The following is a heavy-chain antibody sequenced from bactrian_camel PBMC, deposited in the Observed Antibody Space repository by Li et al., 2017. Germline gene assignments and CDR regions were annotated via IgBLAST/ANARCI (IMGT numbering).Heavy chain of an antibody. V-gene: IGHV3S26*01. Sequence: HVQLVESGGGSVQAGGSLRLSCAASGYTYNRNCMAWFRQAPGKEREGVAAIDSFGSTGYADSVKGRFTISKDNAKNTLYLQMNRLKPEDTNMYYCALHAVGISFGRRYCVLSRRTDSGYWGQGTQVTVS. D-gene: IGHD1*01. CDR2: IDSFGST. J-gene: IGHJ6*01. CDR3: ALHAVGISFGRRYCVLSRRTDSGY. CDR1: GYTYNRNC.